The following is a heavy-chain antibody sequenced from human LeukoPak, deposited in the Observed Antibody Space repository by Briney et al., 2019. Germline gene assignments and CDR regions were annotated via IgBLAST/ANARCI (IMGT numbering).Heavy chain of an antibody. D-gene: IGHD3-10*01. CDR2: IYYSGST. CDR3: ARGSYGSGSAPFDY. J-gene: IGHJ4*02. CDR1: GGSISSYY. Sequence: SETLSLTCTVSGGSISSYYWSWIQQPPGKGLEWIGYIYYSGSTNYNPSLKSRVTISVDTSKNQFSLKLSSVTAADTAVYYCARGSYGSGSAPFDYWGQGTLVTVSS. V-gene: IGHV4-59*01.